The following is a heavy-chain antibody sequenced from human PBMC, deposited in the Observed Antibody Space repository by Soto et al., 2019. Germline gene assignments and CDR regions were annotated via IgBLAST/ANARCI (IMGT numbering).Heavy chain of an antibody. D-gene: IGHD3-10*01. CDR3: ARRWGEGRVDY. V-gene: IGHV4-4*02. Sequence: SETLSLTCAVSGGSISSSNWWSWVRQPPGKGLEWIGEIYHSGNTNYNPSLKRRVTMAVDKSRNQFSLKLSSVTAADTAVYYCARRWGEGRVDYWGQGTLVTVSS. CDR2: IYHSGNT. CDR1: GGSISSSNW. J-gene: IGHJ4*02.